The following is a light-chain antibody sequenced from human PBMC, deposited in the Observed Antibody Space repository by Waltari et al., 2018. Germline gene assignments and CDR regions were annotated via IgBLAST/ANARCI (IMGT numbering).Light chain of an antibody. CDR2: AAS. J-gene: IGKJ1*01. V-gene: IGKV1-8*01. CDR3: QQYYSYPRT. CDR1: QGISSY. Sequence: AIRMTQSPSSFPASTRDSVTITCRASQGISSYLAWYQQKPGKAPKLLIYAASTLQSGVPSRFSGSGSGTDFTLTISCLQSEDFATYYCQQYYSYPRTFGQGTKVEIK.